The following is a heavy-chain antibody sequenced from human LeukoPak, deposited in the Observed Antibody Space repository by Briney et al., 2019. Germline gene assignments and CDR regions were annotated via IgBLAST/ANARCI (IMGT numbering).Heavy chain of an antibody. D-gene: IGHD4-17*01. Sequence: SETLSLTCTVSGGSIRSSYYYWGWIRQPPGKGLEWIGSIYHSGSTNYNPSLKSRVTISVDKSKNQFSLKLSSVTAADTAVYYCARGRGGKMTTVTTADYWGQGTLVTVSS. V-gene: IGHV4-39*07. CDR1: GGSIRSSYYY. J-gene: IGHJ4*02. CDR3: ARGRGGKMTTVTTADY. CDR2: IYHSGST.